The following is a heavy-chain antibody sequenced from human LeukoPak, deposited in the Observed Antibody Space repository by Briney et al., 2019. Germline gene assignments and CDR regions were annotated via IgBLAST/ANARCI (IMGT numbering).Heavy chain of an antibody. V-gene: IGHV3-11*01. CDR3: VRTARLADS. J-gene: IGHJ5*01. CDR1: GFTFSEHY. CDR2: ISGGAHDI. Sequence: GGSLRLSCVASGFTFSEHYMNWIRQAPGRGLEWLSYISGGAHDISYADSVKGRFTISRDNAKNSLSLQMDGLRADDTAVYFCVRTARLADSWGQGTLVTVSS.